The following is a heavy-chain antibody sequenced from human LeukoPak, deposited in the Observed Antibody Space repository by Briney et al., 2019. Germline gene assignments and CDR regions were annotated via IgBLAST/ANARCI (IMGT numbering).Heavy chain of an antibody. D-gene: IGHD3-9*01. Sequence: PGRSLRLSCAASEFTFSDYAMHWVRQAPGKGLDWVASISYDGSIEFYADSVKGRFTIARDNSKNTLSLQMNSLSVEDTAMYYCTRMTTGLWDYWGQGTRVTVSS. CDR1: EFTFSDYA. CDR3: TRMTTGLWDY. CDR2: ISYDGSIE. V-gene: IGHV3-30-3*01. J-gene: IGHJ4*02.